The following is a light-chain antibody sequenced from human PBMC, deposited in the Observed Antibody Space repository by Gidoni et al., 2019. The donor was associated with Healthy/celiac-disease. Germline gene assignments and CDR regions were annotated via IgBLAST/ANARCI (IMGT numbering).Light chain of an antibody. Sequence: DIVMTQSTLSLPVTPGEPASTSCRFSQSLLHSNGYNYLDWYLQKPGQSTQLLIYLGSTRASGVPDRFSGSGSGTDFTLKISRVEAEDVGVYYCMQALQTPLFTFGPGTKVDIK. CDR2: LGS. CDR3: MQALQTPLFT. J-gene: IGKJ3*01. V-gene: IGKV2-28*01. CDR1: QSLLHSNGYNY.